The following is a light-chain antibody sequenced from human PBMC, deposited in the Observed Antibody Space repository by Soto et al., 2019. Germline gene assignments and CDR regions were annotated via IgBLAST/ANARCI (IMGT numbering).Light chain of an antibody. CDR1: QSISSH. V-gene: IGKV1-39*01. CDR3: QQSYRTPQT. CDR2: AAS. J-gene: IGKJ2*01. Sequence: DIQMTQSPSSLSASVGDRVTITCRASQSISSHLNWYQQKPGKAPKLLIYAASTLKSGVPSRFSGSGSGTDFTLRISILQPEDFATYYCQQSYRTPQTFGQGNQLEIK.